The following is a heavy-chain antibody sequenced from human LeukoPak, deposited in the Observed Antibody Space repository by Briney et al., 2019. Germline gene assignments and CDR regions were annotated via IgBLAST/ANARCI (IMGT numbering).Heavy chain of an antibody. V-gene: IGHV3-23*01. J-gene: IGHJ4*02. D-gene: IGHD5-18*01. Sequence: GGSLRLSCAASGFTFSSDAMNWVRQAPGKGLEWVSTISNSGGSTYYADSVKGRFTISRDNSKNTLYLQMNSLRAEDTAVYYCANGGYSYAWGYWGQGTLVTVSS. CDR2: ISNSGGST. CDR1: GFTFSSDA. CDR3: ANGGYSYAWGY.